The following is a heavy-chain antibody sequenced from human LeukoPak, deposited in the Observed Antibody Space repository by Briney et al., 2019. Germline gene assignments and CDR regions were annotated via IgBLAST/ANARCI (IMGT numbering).Heavy chain of an antibody. V-gene: IGHV2-5*02. CDR2: IYWDDDK. CDR3: ALSLYSGYGRYFDY. J-gene: IGHJ4*02. CDR1: GFSPGTSGVG. D-gene: IGHD5-12*01. Sequence: SGPTLGNPPQPLTLTCTFSGFSPGTSGVGVGWIRQPPVKALKWLALIYWDDDKRYSPSLKSRLTITKDTSKNQVVLTMTNMDPVDTATYYCALSLYSGYGRYFDYWGQGTLVTVSS.